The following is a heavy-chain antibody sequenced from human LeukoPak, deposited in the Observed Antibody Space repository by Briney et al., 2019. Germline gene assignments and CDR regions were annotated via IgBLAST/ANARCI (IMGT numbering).Heavy chain of an antibody. CDR2: ISSSSRYI. V-gene: IGHV3-21*01. Sequence: GGSLRLSCAASGFTFSSYSMNWVRQAPGKGLEWVSSISSSSRYIYYADSVKGRFTISRDNAKNSLYLQMNSLRAEDTALYYCARDRRNGDFWSGGDLWGQGTLVTVSS. J-gene: IGHJ4*02. CDR1: GFTFSSYS. CDR3: ARDRRNGDFWSGGDL. D-gene: IGHD3-3*01.